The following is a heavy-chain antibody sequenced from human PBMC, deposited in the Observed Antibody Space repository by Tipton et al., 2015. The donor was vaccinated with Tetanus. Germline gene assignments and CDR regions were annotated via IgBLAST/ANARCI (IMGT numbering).Heavy chain of an antibody. V-gene: IGHV3-21*04. J-gene: IGHJ5*02. CDR1: GFTLSRYT. CDR2: ISSSSRYI. D-gene: IGHD1-26*01. Sequence: SLRLSCAASGFTLSRYTLNWVRQAPGKGLEWVSSISSSSRYIYYADSVEGRFTISRDNAKNSLYLQMKRLTPEDTAVYYCVRRGSGSFYRLFDAWGQGTLVTVSS. CDR3: VRRGSGSFYRLFDA.